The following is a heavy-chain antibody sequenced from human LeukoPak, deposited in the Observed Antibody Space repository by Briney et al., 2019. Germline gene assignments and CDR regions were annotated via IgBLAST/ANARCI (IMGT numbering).Heavy chain of an antibody. CDR1: GGSISSSSYY. D-gene: IGHD6-13*01. CDR3: ARGSYSSSRVYFHY. CDR2: IYYSGST. J-gene: IGHJ4*02. Sequence: SETLSLTCTASGGSISSSSYYWGWIPQPPGKGLEWIGSIYYSGSTYYNPSLKSRVTISVDTSKNQFSLKLSSVTAADTAVYYCARGSYSSSRVYFHYWGQGTLVTVSS. V-gene: IGHV4-39*07.